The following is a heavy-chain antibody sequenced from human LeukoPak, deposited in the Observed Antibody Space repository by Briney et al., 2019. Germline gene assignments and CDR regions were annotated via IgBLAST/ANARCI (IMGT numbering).Heavy chain of an antibody. CDR1: GGSISSSSYY. CDR3: ARDYYYDSSASPQNPPVG. Sequence: PSETLSLTCTVSGGSISSSSYYWGWIRQPPGKGLEWIGSIYYSGSTYYNPSLKSRVTISVDTSKNQFSLKLSSVTAADTAVYYCARDYYYDSSASPQNPPVGWGQGTLVTVSS. CDR2: IYYSGST. D-gene: IGHD3-22*01. V-gene: IGHV4-39*07. J-gene: IGHJ4*02.